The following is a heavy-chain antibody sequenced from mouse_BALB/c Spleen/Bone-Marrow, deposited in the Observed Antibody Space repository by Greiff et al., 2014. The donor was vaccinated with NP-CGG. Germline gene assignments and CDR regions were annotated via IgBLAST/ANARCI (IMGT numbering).Heavy chain of an antibody. J-gene: IGHJ4*01. CDR1: GFTFSSFG. D-gene: IGHD1-1*01. Sequence: EVQLKESGGGLVQPGGSRKLSCAASGFTFSSFGIHWARQAPEKGLEWVAYISSDSSTIYYADTVKGRFTISRDNPKNTLFLQMTSLRSEDTAMYYCARSNYVGYYAMDYWGQGTSVTVSS. CDR2: ISSDSSTI. V-gene: IGHV5-17*02. CDR3: ARSNYVGYYAMDY.